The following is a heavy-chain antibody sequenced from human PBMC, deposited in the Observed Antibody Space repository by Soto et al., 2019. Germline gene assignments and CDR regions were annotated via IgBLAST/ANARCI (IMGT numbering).Heavy chain of an antibody. V-gene: IGHV3-30-3*01. Sequence: GGSLRLSCGASGFTFSNYVLHWVRQAPGKGLEWVAVASPSESIKIYPDSVKGRFTISRDNSQNTLYLQMNSLGPEDTAIYYCARDPVLGAPDYFDYWGQGTLVTVSS. D-gene: IGHD2-8*02. J-gene: IGHJ4*02. CDR1: GFTFSNYV. CDR2: ASPSESIK. CDR3: ARDPVLGAPDYFDY.